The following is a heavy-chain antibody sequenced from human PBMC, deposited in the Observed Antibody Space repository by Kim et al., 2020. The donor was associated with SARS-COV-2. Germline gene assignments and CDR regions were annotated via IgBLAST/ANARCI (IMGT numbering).Heavy chain of an antibody. Sequence: GGSPRLSCAASGFTFSSYAMSWVRQAPGKGLEWVSVIYSGGSSTYYADSVKGRFTISRDNSKNPLYLQMNSLRAEDTAVYYCAKDGEKAVAGTSFDYWGQGTLVTVSS. CDR1: GFTFSSYA. D-gene: IGHD6-19*01. CDR3: AKDGEKAVAGTSFDY. J-gene: IGHJ4*02. CDR2: IYSGGSST. V-gene: IGHV3-23*03.